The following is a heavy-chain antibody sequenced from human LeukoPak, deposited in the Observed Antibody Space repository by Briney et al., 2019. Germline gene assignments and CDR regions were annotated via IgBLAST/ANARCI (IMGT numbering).Heavy chain of an antibody. CDR1: GFTFSSYA. D-gene: IGHD3-10*01. V-gene: IGHV3-64*01. CDR2: INSNGGST. Sequence: PGGSLRLSCAASGFTFSSYAMHWVRQAPGKGLEYVSAINSNGGSTYYANSVKGRFTISRDNSKNTLYLQMGSLRAEDMAVHYCARDRGWGSFPLYYFDYWGQGTLVTVSS. CDR3: ARDRGWGSFPLYYFDY. J-gene: IGHJ4*02.